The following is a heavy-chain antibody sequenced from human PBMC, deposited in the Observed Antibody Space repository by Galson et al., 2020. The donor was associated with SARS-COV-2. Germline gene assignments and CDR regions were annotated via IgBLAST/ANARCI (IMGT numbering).Heavy chain of an antibody. Sequence: ASETLSLTCTVSGGSISSGGYYWSWIRQHPGKGLEWIGEINDGGSTNYNPSLKSRVTILVDTSKNQFSLKMTSVTAADTAVYFCARGGVYCSGGSCYSGYFQYWGQGTLVTVSS. CDR2: INDGGST. V-gene: IGHV4-39*07. CDR3: ARGGVYCSGGSCYSGYFQY. J-gene: IGHJ1*01. CDR1: GGSISSGGYY. D-gene: IGHD2-15*01.